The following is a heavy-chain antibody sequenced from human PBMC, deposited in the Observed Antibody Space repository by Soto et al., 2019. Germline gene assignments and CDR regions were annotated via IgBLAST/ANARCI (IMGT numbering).Heavy chain of an antibody. CDR2: INSDGSST. V-gene: IGHV3-74*01. J-gene: IGHJ4*02. D-gene: IGHD3-10*01. Sequence: GGSLRLSCAASGFTFSSYWMHWVRQAPGKGLVWVSRINSDGSSTSYADSVKGRFTISRDNAKNTLYLQMNSLRAEDTAVYYCARVISPGLWFGELLYYWGQGTLVTVSS. CDR1: GFTFSSYW. CDR3: ARVISPGLWFGELLYY.